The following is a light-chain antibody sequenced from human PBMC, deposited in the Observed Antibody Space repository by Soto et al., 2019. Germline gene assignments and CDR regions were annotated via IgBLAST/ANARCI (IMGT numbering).Light chain of an antibody. CDR1: QSVSSN. CDR2: GAS. CDR3: QQYNNWWT. V-gene: IGKV3-15*01. Sequence: EIVMTQSPATLSVSPGERATLSGRASQSVSSNLAGYRKKPGQAPRPLIYGASTRATGIPTRFSGSGSGTEFTLTISSLQSEDFAVYYCQQYNNWWTFGQGTRVEIK. J-gene: IGKJ1*01.